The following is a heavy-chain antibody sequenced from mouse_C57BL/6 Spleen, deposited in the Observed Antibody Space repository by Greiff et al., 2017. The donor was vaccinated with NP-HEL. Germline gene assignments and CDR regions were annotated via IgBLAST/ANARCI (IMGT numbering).Heavy chain of an antibody. J-gene: IGHJ4*01. CDR2: IDPENGDT. CDR1: GFNIKDDY. V-gene: IGHV14-4*01. CDR3: TTDSLGFYAMDY. Sequence: EVKLVESGAELVRPGASVKLSCTASGFNIKDDYMHWVKQRPEQGLEWIGWIDPENGDTEYASKFQGKATITADTSSNTAYLQLSSLTSEDTAVYYCTTDSLGFYAMDYWGQGTSVTVSS. D-gene: IGHD6-2*01.